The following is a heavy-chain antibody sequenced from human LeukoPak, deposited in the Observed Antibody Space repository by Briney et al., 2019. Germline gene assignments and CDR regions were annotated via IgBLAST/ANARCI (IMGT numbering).Heavy chain of an antibody. Sequence: GGSLRLSCAASGFTFSSYSMNWVRQAPGKGLEWVAIIWYDGSNKYYADSVKGRFTISRDNSENTVYLRMSSLRAEDTAVYYCARAGRGLAASDWGQGTLVTVSS. D-gene: IGHD3/OR15-3a*01. J-gene: IGHJ4*02. V-gene: IGHV3-33*08. CDR1: GFTFSSYS. CDR3: ARAGRGLAASD. CDR2: IWYDGSNK.